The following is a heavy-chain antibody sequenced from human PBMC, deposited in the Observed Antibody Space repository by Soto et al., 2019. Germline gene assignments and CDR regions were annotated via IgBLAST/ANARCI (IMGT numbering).Heavy chain of an antibody. Sequence: QVQLQESGPGLMKPSETLSLTCTVSGGSVSNDAYYWSWIRQPPGKGLEWIGYIYHSGSTYYNPSLKSRVIISVDMSANHFSLRLNSVTAADTAVYYCASLCIGCEFPVDHWCQCTLVNVSS. CDR3: ASLCIGCEFPVDH. CDR1: GGSVSNDAYY. V-gene: IGHV4-61*03. J-gene: IGHJ4*02. D-gene: IGHD3-10*01. CDR2: IYHSGST.